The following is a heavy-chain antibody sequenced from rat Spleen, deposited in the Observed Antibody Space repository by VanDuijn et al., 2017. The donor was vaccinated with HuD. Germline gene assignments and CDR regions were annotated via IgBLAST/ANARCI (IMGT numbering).Heavy chain of an antibody. J-gene: IGHJ2*01. CDR3: SPLPGRNLAY. Sequence: VQLKESGPGLVQPSRTLSLTCTVSGFSLTSYGVSWVLHPPGQGLEWIASITNPGDSTYYLDSVKGRFTISRNNAKSTLYLQMSSLRSEDTATYYCSPLPGRNLAYWGQGVVVTVSS. CDR2: ITNPGDST. CDR1: GFSLTSYG. D-gene: IGHD1-4*01. V-gene: IGHV5-31*01.